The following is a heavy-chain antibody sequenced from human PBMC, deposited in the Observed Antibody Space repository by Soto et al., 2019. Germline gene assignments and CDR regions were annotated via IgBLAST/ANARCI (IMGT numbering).Heavy chain of an antibody. J-gene: IGHJ6*02. Sequence: QVQLVQSGAEVKKPGASVKVSCKASGYTFTSYGISWVRQAPGQGLEWMGWISAYNGNTNYAQKLQGRVTMTTDTSANTADIELRSLRSDDTTVYDCAGEGSGDWYYYYGIDVWGQGTTVTVSS. CDR1: GYTFTSYG. CDR3: AGEGSGDWYYYYGIDV. V-gene: IGHV1-18*01. CDR2: ISAYNGNT. D-gene: IGHD2-21*02.